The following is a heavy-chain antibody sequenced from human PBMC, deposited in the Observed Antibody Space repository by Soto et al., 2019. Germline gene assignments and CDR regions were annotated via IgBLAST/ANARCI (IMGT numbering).Heavy chain of an antibody. J-gene: IGHJ4*02. CDR1: GFTFSSYG. Sequence: VGSLRLSCAASGFTFSSYGMHWVRQAPGKGLEWVAVISYDGSNKYYADSVKGRFTISRDNSKNTLYLQMNSLRAEDTAVYYCAKGGPSVAATGSSFDYWGQGTLVTVSS. D-gene: IGHD2-15*01. CDR2: ISYDGSNK. V-gene: IGHV3-30*18. CDR3: AKGGPSVAATGSSFDY.